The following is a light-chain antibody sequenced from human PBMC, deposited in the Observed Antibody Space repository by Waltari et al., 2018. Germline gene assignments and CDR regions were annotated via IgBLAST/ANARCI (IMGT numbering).Light chain of an antibody. J-gene: IGLJ1*01. CDR1: SSDVGGYNF. CDR2: DVT. V-gene: IGLV2-11*01. Sequence: QSALTQPRSVSGSPGQSVTISCPGTSSDVGGYNFVSWYQQYPGKAPKLMISDVTQGPSGIPVRVSGCKSGNTASLTISGLQAEEGADYYWWSYAGTYTFWAFGTGTKVTVL. CDR3: WSYAGTYTFWA.